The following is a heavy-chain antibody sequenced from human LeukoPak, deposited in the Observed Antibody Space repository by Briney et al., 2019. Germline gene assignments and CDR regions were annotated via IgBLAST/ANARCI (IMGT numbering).Heavy chain of an antibody. CDR1: GYTFISYD. Sequence: ASVTVSFTASGYTFISYDINWVRQAAGQGLEWMGWMKPDSGNTGYAQKFQGRVTMTRNTSTNTAYMELSSLTSEDTAVYYCTRVPRELSGKWGQGTLVTVSS. J-gene: IGHJ4*02. CDR2: MKPDSGNT. V-gene: IGHV1-8*01. D-gene: IGHD3-10*01. CDR3: TRVPRELSGK.